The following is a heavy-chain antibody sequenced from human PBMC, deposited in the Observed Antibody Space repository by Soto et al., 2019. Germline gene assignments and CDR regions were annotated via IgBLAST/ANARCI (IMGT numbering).Heavy chain of an antibody. CDR1: GGTFSSYA. Sequence: SVKVSCKASGGTFSSYAISWVRQAPGQGLEWMGGIIPIFGTANYAQKFQGRVTITADESTSTAYMELSSLRSEDTAVYYCAKQSYYILTGYRYYYYYGMDVWGEGTTVTVSS. V-gene: IGHV1-69*13. CDR2: IIPIFGTA. D-gene: IGHD3-9*01. CDR3: AKQSYYILTGYRYYYYYGMDV. J-gene: IGHJ6*04.